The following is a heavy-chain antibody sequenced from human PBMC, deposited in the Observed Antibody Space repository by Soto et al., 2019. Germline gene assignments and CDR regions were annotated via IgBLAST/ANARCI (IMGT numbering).Heavy chain of an antibody. CDR3: ARGGYYDSSGSRNYHYYGMNV. D-gene: IGHD3-22*01. J-gene: IGHJ6*02. V-gene: IGHV1-18*01. Sequence: QAQLVQSGPEVKKPGASVKVSCKASGYRFTSYGITWVRQAPGQGLEWWGWSSAYDDNTKYAQTLQGRVSMSTDTSTNTAYMELRSIRSDDTAMYYCARGGYYDSSGSRNYHYYGMNVWGQGTTVTVSS. CDR2: SSAYDDNT. CDR1: GYRFTSYG.